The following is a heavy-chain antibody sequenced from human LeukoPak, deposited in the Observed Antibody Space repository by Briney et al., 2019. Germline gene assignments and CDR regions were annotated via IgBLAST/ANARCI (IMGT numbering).Heavy chain of an antibody. J-gene: IGHJ4*02. D-gene: IGHD2-15*01. V-gene: IGHV3-7*01. CDR2: IKEDGGEK. CDR1: GFTFSNYW. CDR3: VRDRGYCSGGTCYALWDY. Sequence: GSLRLSCAASGFTFSNYWMTWVRQAPGKGLEWVAHIKEDGGEKHYVDPVKGRFTISRDNAKNSLYLQMNCLRAEDTAMYYCVRDRGYCSGGTCYALWDYWGQGTLVTVSS.